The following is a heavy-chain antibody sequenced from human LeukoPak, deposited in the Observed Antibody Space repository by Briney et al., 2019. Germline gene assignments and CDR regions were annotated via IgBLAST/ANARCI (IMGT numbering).Heavy chain of an antibody. Sequence: ASVKVSCKVSGYTLTELSMHWVRQATGQGLEWMGWMNPSNGNTGFAQKFQGRLTMTRDTSISTGYMELRGLTSDDTAVYFCARGSSEEMATIADWGQGTLVTVSS. J-gene: IGHJ4*02. V-gene: IGHV1-8*01. CDR2: MNPSNGNT. CDR3: ARGSSEEMATIAD. CDR1: GYTLTELS. D-gene: IGHD5-24*01.